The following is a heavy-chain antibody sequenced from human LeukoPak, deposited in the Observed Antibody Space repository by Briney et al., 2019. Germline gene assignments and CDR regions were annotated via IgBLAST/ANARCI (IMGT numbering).Heavy chain of an antibody. J-gene: IGHJ4*02. CDR1: GFTFSSYG. D-gene: IGHD3-22*01. Sequence: GGSLRLSCAASGFTFSSYGMHWVRQAPGKGLEWVGRIKSNTDGGTADYAAPVKGRFTISRDDSKNTLFLQMNSLKTEDTAVYYCATDSNRVTMIVVVGYWGQGTLVTVSS. CDR3: ATDSNRVTMIVVVGY. CDR2: IKSNTDGGTA. V-gene: IGHV3-15*07.